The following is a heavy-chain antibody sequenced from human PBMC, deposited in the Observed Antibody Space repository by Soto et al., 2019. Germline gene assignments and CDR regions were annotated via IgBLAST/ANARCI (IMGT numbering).Heavy chain of an antibody. CDR2: ISGFNGDT. CDR3: ARDVDVLTAPPGDY. V-gene: IGHV1-18*04. J-gene: IGHJ4*02. D-gene: IGHD2-21*02. Sequence: ASVKVSCKASGYTFSTYGISWVRQAPGQGLEWLEWISGFNGDTNYAQKFQGRVSMTTDTSTTTVYLEVRSLNSDDSAMYYCARDVDVLTAPPGDYWGQGALVTVSS. CDR1: GYTFSTYG.